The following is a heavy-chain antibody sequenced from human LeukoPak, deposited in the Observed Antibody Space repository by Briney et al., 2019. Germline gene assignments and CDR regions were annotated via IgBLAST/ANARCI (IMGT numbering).Heavy chain of an antibody. CDR3: ARGLHDASLVAAATRGWFDP. V-gene: IGHV1-69*13. Sequence: SVKVSCKASGGTFSSYTISWVRQAPGQGLEWMGGIIPIYDTIKYAQKFQGRVTITADESTSTVYMELSSLRSEDTAVYYCARGLHDASLVAAATRGWFDPWGQGTLVTVSS. D-gene: IGHD2-15*01. CDR2: IIPIYDTI. CDR1: GGTFSSYT. J-gene: IGHJ5*02.